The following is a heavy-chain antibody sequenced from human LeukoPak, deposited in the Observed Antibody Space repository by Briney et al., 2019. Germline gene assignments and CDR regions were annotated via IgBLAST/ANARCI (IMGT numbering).Heavy chain of an antibody. CDR1: GGSISSYY. J-gene: IGHJ5*02. Sequence: SETLSLTCTVSGGSISSYYWSWIRQPPGKGLEWIGYIYYSGSTNYNPSLKSRVTISVDTSKNQFSLKLSSVTAADTAVYYCARRGRDYYGSGSVNWFDPWGQGTLVTVSS. CDR2: IYYSGST. CDR3: ARRGRDYYGSGSVNWFDP. V-gene: IGHV4-59*12. D-gene: IGHD3-10*01.